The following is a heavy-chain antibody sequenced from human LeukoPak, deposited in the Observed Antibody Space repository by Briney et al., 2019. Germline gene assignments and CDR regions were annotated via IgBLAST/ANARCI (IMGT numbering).Heavy chain of an antibody. Sequence: KTSETLSHTCTVSGGSIISYYWSWIRQPAGKGLEWIGRIYTSGSTNYNPSLKSRVNISVDKSKNQFSLRLSSVTAADTAVYYCARDRATVTHGGWFGPWDQGTLVTVSS. D-gene: IGHD4-17*01. V-gene: IGHV4-4*07. CDR2: IYTSGST. CDR3: ARDRATVTHGGWFGP. CDR1: GGSIISYY. J-gene: IGHJ5*02.